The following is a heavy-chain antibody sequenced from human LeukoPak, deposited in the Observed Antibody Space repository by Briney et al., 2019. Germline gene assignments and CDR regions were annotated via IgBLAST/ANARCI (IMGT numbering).Heavy chain of an antibody. CDR2: IKQDGSEK. J-gene: IGHJ4*02. D-gene: IGHD5-18*01. Sequence: GGSLRLSCAASGFTFSSYWMSWVRQAPGKGLEWVANIKQDGSEKYYVDSVKGRFTISRDNAKNSLYLQMNSLRAEDTAVYYCARDAGYGYDRFDYWGQGTQVTVSS. CDR3: ARDAGYGYDRFDY. V-gene: IGHV3-7*01. CDR1: GFTFSSYW.